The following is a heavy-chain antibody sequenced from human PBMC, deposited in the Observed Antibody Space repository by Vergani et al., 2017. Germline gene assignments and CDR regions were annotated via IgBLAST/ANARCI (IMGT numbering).Heavy chain of an antibody. CDR2: INHSGST. D-gene: IGHD3-9*01. V-gene: IGHV4-34*01. CDR3: AGNLPYVVWFRPPLRKYYFDY. J-gene: IGHJ4*02. CDR1: GGSFSGYY. Sequence: QVQLQQWGAGLLKPSETLSLTCAVYGGSFSGYYWSWIRQPPGKGLEWIGEINHSGSTNYNPSLKSRVTISVDTSKNQFSMKLRSATAADTAVYYCAGNLPYVVWFRPPLRKYYFDYWGQGTLVTVSS.